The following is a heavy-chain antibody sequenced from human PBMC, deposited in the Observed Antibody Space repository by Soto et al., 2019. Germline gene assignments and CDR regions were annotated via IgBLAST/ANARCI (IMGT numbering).Heavy chain of an antibody. CDR1: GGSISSSTYY. D-gene: IGHD5-18*01. J-gene: IGHJ4*02. V-gene: IGHV4-39*01. Sequence: QLQLQESGPGLVKPSETLSLTCSVSGGSISSSTYYWGWIRQPPGKGLEWVGSIYYSGSSYYNPSLRSRVTISVDTSKNQFSLKLSSVTAADTAVYYCARHLQSVSAMVTWFDYWGQGTLVTVSS. CDR3: ARHLQSVSAMVTWFDY. CDR2: IYYSGSS.